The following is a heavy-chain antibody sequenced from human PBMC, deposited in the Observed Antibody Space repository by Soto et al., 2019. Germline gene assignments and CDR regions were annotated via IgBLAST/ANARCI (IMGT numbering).Heavy chain of an antibody. D-gene: IGHD3-10*01. Sequence: QVQLVQSGAEVKKPGASVKVSCKASGYTFTSYDINWVRQATGQGLEWMGWMNPNSGNTGYAQKFQGRVTMTRNTPKGTAYMELGSLRFGDPAVFYWAIFTRVGGVFKPPDYGGQGPLVTVSS. CDR2: MNPNSGNT. V-gene: IGHV1-8*01. J-gene: IGHJ4*02. CDR1: GYTFTSYD. CDR3: AIFTRVGGVFKPPDY.